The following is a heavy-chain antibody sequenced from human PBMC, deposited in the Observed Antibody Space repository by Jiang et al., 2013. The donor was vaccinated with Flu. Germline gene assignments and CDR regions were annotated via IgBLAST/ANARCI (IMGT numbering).Heavy chain of an antibody. CDR1: GGSISSGGYS. CDR2: IYHSGST. V-gene: IGHV4-30-2*01. J-gene: IGHJ4*02. Sequence: GSGLVKPSQTLSLTCAVSGGSISSGGYSWSWIRQPPGKGLEWIGYIYHSGSTYYNPSLKSRVTISVDRSKNQFSLKLSSVTAADTAVYYCARVVRGPAGYFDYVGPGNPGHRLL. D-gene: IGHD3-22*01. CDR3: ARVVRGPAGYFDY.